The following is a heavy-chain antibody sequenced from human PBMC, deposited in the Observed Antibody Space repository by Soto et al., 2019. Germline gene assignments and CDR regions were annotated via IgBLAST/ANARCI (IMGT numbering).Heavy chain of an antibody. CDR2: INRNSGGI. Sequence: ASVKVSCNASRYTVSDYYMHWVRQAPGEGLEWMGWINRNSGGINYAQQFQGRVTMTWDTSTGTVYMELNRLRSDDTAVYYCASPSSKWLPYFDFWGQGTQVTVSS. J-gene: IGHJ4*02. V-gene: IGHV1-2*02. CDR1: RYTVSDYY. CDR3: ASPSSKWLPYFDF. D-gene: IGHD6-19*01.